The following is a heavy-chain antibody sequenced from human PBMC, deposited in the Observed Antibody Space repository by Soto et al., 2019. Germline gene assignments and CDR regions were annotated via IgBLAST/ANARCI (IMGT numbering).Heavy chain of an antibody. D-gene: IGHD4-17*01. J-gene: IGHJ5*02. CDR1: GGSISSGGYY. CDR3: ARGYGDYGWFEP. CDR2: IYYSGST. V-gene: IGHV4-31*03. Sequence: SETLSLTCTVSGGSISSGGYYWSWIRQHPGKGLEWIGYIYYSGSTYYNPSLKSRVTISVDTSKNQFSLKLSSVTAADTAVYYCARGYGDYGWFEPWGQGTLVTVSS.